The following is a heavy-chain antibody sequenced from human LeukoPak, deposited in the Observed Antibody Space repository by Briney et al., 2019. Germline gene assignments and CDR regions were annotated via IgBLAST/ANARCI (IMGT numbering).Heavy chain of an antibody. CDR1: GFTFSSYS. CDR3: AKDVIRGGISYFDS. CDR2: ISSSSSYI. V-gene: IGHV3-21*04. J-gene: IGHJ4*02. Sequence: GGSLGLSCAASGFTFSSYSMNWVRQAPGKGLEWVSSISSSSSYIYYADSVKGRFTISRDNAKNSLYLQMNSLRAEDTAVYYCAKDVIRGGISYFDSWGQGTQVAVSS. D-gene: IGHD3-10*01.